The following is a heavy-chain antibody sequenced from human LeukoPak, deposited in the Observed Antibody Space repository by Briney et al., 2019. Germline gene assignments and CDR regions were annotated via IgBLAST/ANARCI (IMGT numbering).Heavy chain of an antibody. CDR2: ISGSGGST. CDR1: GFTFSSYA. Sequence: PGGSLRLSCAASGFTFSSYAMGWLRPAPGKGLEWVSVISGSGGSTYYADSVKGRFTISRDNSKNTLYVLMNSLRAEDTAVYYCAMNAGQWLVPFDHWGQGTLVTVSS. D-gene: IGHD6-19*01. CDR3: AMNAGQWLVPFDH. V-gene: IGHV3-23*01. J-gene: IGHJ4*02.